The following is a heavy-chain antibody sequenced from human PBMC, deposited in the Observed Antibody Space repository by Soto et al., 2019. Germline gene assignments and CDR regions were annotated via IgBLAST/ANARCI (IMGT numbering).Heavy chain of an antibody. V-gene: IGHV3-74*01. CDR3: AKNWDTTGYYPPDAFDI. J-gene: IGHJ3*02. D-gene: IGHD3-22*01. Sequence: PGGSLRLSCAASGFTFSSYWMYWVRQAPGKGLVWVSRINSGGSSTSYAGSVKGRFTISRDNSKNTLYLQMDSLRADDTAVYYCAKNWDTTGYYPPDAFDIWGQGTMVTVSS. CDR1: GFTFSSYW. CDR2: INSGGSST.